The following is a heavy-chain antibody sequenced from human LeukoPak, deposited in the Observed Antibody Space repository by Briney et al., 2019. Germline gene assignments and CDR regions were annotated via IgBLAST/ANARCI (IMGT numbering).Heavy chain of an antibody. CDR3: ARLLNLGSGSYYGYNWFDP. J-gene: IGHJ5*02. D-gene: IGHD1-26*01. CDR1: GGSISSSSYY. Sequence: PSETLSLTCTVSGGSISSSSYYWGWIRQPPGKGLEWIGSIYYSGSTYYNPSLKSRVTISVDTSKNQFSLKLSSVTAADTAVYYCARLLNLGSGSYYGYNWFDPWGQGTLVTVSS. V-gene: IGHV4-39*07. CDR2: IYYSGST.